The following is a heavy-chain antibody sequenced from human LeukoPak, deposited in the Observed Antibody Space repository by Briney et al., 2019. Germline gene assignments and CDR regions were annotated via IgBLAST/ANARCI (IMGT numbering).Heavy chain of an antibody. Sequence: ASVKVSCKAPGVTFGTYAISWVRQSPGQGLEWMGGIIAVFTTANYAQKFQGRVTITADKSTSTAYMELSSLRSEDTAVYYCARSNGPVLVSPGAPINYYYFYMDVWGKGTTVTVSS. CDR3: ARSNGPVLVSPGAPINYYYFYMDV. V-gene: IGHV1-69*06. D-gene: IGHD3-3*02. CDR1: GVTFGTYA. J-gene: IGHJ6*03. CDR2: IIAVFTTA.